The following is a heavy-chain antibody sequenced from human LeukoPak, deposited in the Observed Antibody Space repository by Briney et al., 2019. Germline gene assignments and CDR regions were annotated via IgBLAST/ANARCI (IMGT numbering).Heavy chain of an antibody. CDR3: ASKGCTGGNCKHYFDY. CDR1: GFTFSYYW. Sequence: GGSLRLSCAASGFTFSYYWMSWVRQAPGKGLEWVANIKQDGSEEYYVDSVKGRFTISRDNAKNSLYLQMNSLRAEDTAVYYCASKGCTGGNCKHYFDYWGQGTLITVAS. V-gene: IGHV3-7*03. CDR2: IKQDGSEE. D-gene: IGHD2-8*02. J-gene: IGHJ4*02.